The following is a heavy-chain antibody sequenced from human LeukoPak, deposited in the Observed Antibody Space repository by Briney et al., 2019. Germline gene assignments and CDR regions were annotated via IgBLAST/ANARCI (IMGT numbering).Heavy chain of an antibody. CDR2: IRGNGGTT. CDR3: VREGEYCTGGRCYSVPFEY. J-gene: IGHJ4*02. Sequence: PGGSLRLSCSASGFAFNLYEMHWVRQAPGKGLQYVSAIRGNGGTTYHADSVKGRFTISRDNSKDTVYLQMSSLRAEDTAVYYCVREGEYCTGGRCYSVPFEYWGQGTLVTVSS. CDR1: GFAFNLYE. D-gene: IGHD2-15*01. V-gene: IGHV3-64D*06.